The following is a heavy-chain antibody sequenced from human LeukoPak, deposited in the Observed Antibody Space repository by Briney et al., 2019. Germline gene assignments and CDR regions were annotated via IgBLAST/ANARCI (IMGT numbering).Heavy chain of an antibody. CDR3: AKDGGTGDYYYYMDV. D-gene: IGHD2-15*01. CDR2: ISYDGSDK. J-gene: IGHJ6*03. Sequence: GGSLRLSCAASGFTFSTYAVHWVRQAPGKGLEWVAVISYDGSDKYYADSVKGRFTISRDNSKNTLYLQMNSLRAEDTTVYYCAKDGGTGDYYYYMDVWGKGTTVTISS. CDR1: GFTFSTYA. V-gene: IGHV3-30*04.